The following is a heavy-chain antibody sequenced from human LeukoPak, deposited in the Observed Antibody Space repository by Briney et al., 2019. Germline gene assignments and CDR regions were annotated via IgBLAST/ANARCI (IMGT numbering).Heavy chain of an antibody. CDR3: AKDKSSAWSGYFQH. CDR2: ISGSGGST. J-gene: IGHJ1*01. D-gene: IGHD6-19*01. CDR1: GFAFNRYA. Sequence: GGSLRLSCAASGFAFNRYAMSWVRQAPGKGLEWVSAISGSGGSTYYADSVKGRFTISRDNSKNTLYLQVNSLTAEDTAVYYCAKDKSSAWSGYFQHWGQGTLVTVSS. V-gene: IGHV3-23*01.